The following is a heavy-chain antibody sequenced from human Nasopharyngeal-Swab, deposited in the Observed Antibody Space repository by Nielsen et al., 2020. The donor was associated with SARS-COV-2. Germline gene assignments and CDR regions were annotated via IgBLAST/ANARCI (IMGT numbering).Heavy chain of an antibody. D-gene: IGHD1-7*01. CDR3: ARGPGTVYYYMDV. Sequence: SETLSLTCTVSGGSFSTDYWSWIRQPPGKGLEWIGYISYSGSTNYNPSLKSRVAISVDTSKNQFSLKLSSVTAADTAVYYCARGPGTVYYYMDVWGKGTTVTVSS. V-gene: IGHV4-59*01. J-gene: IGHJ6*03. CDR1: GGSFSTDY. CDR2: ISYSGST.